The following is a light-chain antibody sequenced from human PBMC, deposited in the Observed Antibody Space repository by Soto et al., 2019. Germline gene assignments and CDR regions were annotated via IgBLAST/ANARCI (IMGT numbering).Light chain of an antibody. CDR3: SSYEGNTKGV. CDR1: SSDVGGYDY. Sequence: QSALTQPPSASGSPGQSVTISCTGTSSDVGGYDYVSWYQQHPGKAPKLMIFEVSKRPSGVPDRFSGSKSGNTASLTVSGLQAEDEADYYCSSYEGNTKGVFGTGTKVTVL. J-gene: IGLJ1*01. V-gene: IGLV2-8*01. CDR2: EVS.